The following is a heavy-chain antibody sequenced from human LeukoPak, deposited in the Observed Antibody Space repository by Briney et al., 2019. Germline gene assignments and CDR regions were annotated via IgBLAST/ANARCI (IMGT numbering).Heavy chain of an antibody. V-gene: IGHV3-23*01. CDR1: GFTFSTFA. CDR2: ISGSGGST. CDR3: AKDRFFGVGLDY. Sequence: GGSLRLSCEASGFTFSTFAMIWVRQPPGKGLEWVSAISGSGGSTYYADSVKGRFTISRDNSKNTLYLQMNSLRAEDTAVYYCAKDRFFGVGLDYWGQGTLVTVSS. D-gene: IGHD3-3*01. J-gene: IGHJ4*02.